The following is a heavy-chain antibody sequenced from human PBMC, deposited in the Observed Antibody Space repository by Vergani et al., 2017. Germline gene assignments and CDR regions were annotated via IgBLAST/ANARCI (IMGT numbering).Heavy chain of an antibody. CDR3: ARHRGSVGFFPSSYVYGMDV. CDR1: DSSIMTNPY. V-gene: IGHV4-38-2*01. Sequence: QVQLQESGPGLVKPSETLTLTCDVSDSSIMTNPYWGWFRQSPGKGLEWIGCIHHSGDTHYNSSLKSRVSISIVSSSKFSLSLTSVTAADTALYYCARHRGSVGFFPSSYVYGMDVWGHGTTVTVSS. D-gene: IGHD3-10*01. J-gene: IGHJ6*02. CDR2: IHHSGDT.